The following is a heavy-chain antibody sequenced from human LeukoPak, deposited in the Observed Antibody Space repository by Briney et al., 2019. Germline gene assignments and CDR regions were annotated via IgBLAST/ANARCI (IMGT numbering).Heavy chain of an antibody. CDR2: TYHRAST. J-gene: IGHJ4*02. V-gene: IGHV4-38-2*02. CDR1: GYSISSGYY. D-gene: IGHD1-26*01. Sequence: SETLSLTCTVSGYSISSGYYWGWIRQPPGKGLGYIGSTYHRASTYYDPSLKSRVTISSDTSKNQFSLKLSSVTAADTAVYYCARGGGSYYHDYWGQGTLVTVSS. CDR3: ARGGGSYYHDY.